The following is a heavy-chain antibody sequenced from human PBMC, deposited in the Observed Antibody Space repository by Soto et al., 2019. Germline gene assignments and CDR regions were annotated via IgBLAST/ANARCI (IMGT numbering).Heavy chain of an antibody. CDR3: ARDSPTGDAFDI. CDR2: ISSSGSTI. CDR1: GFTFSDYY. V-gene: IGHV3-11*01. J-gene: IGHJ3*02. Sequence: GESLKISCAASGFTFSDYYMSWIRQAPGKGLEWVSYISSSGSTIYYADSVKGRFTISRDNAKNSLYLQMNSLRAEDTAVYYCARDSPTGDAFDIWGQGTMVTVSS.